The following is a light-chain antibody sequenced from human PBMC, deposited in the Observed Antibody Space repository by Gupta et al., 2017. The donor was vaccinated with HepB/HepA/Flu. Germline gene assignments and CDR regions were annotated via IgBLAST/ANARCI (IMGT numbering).Light chain of an antibody. CDR3: KQGRHCQWT. V-gene: IGKV2-30*02. CDR2: KVS. CDR1: QSLLHSDGTTY. J-gene: IGKJ1*01. Sequence: DIVMTQSPLSLSVTLGQSASLSCRSSQSLLHSDGTTYLNWFHQRPGQSPRRLIYKVSNRAFGVPDSFSGSGTGTXFTPKIXSVEAEDVGVYYCKQGRHCQWTFGXGTKVEI.